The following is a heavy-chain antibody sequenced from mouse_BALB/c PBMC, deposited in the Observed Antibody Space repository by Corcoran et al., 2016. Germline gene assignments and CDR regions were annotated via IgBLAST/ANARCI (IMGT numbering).Heavy chain of an antibody. D-gene: IGHD2-12*01. V-gene: IGHV14-3*02. CDR2: IDPANGNT. CDR1: GFNIKDTY. CDR3: ASSYDDFDY. J-gene: IGHJ2*01. Sequence: EVQLQQSGAELVKPGASVKLSCTASGFNIKDTYMHWVKQRPEQGLEWIGRIDPANGNTKYDPKFQGKATITADTSSNTAYLQLSILTSEDTAGYYWASSYDDFDYWGQGTTLTVSS.